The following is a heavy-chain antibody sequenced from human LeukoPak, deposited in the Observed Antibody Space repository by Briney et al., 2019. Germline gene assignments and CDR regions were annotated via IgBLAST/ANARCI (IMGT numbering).Heavy chain of an antibody. V-gene: IGHV3-7*01. Sequence: QAGGSLRLSCAASGFSFSSYWMSWVRQAPGKGLEWVANMKRDGSEKHYVDSVRGRFTISRDNVKNSLYLQMNSLRAEDTAVYYCARRFYDILTHDAFDIWGQGTMVTVSS. CDR3: ARRFYDILTHDAFDI. J-gene: IGHJ3*02. CDR1: GFSFSSYW. CDR2: MKRDGSEK. D-gene: IGHD3-9*01.